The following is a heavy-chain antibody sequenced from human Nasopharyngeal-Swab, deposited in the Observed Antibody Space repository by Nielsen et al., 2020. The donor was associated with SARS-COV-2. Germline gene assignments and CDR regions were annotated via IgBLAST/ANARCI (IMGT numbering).Heavy chain of an antibody. Sequence: SVKVSCKASGGTFSSYAIGWVRQAPGQGLEWVGGIIPIFGTANYAQKFQGRVTITADESTSTAYMELSSLRSEDTAVYYCARGFIQLLHPYYYYYMDVWGKGTTVTVSS. D-gene: IGHD2-2*01. CDR2: IIPIFGTA. J-gene: IGHJ6*03. CDR3: ARGFIQLLHPYYYYYMDV. V-gene: IGHV1-69*13. CDR1: GGTFSSYA.